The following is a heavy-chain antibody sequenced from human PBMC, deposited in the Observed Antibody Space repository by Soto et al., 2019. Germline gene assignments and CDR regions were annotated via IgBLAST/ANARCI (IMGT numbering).Heavy chain of an antibody. J-gene: IGHJ4*02. Sequence: SETLSLTCTVSGGSISSGGYYWSWIRQRPGKGLEWIGYIYYSGSTNYNPSLKSRVTISVDTSKNQFSLKLSSVTAADTAVYYCARQVGGWAPWYFDYWGQGTLVTVSS. D-gene: IGHD6-19*01. V-gene: IGHV4-61*08. CDR3: ARQVGGWAPWYFDY. CDR2: IYYSGST. CDR1: GGSISSGGYY.